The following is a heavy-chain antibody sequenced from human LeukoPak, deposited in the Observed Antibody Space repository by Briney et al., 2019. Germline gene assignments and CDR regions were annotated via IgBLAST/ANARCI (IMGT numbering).Heavy chain of an antibody. D-gene: IGHD2/OR15-2a*01. CDR3: VKDFGRVRGTPDS. Sequence: PAGSLRLSCSASGFVFSIYTMYWVRQAPGKGPEYVSTISGSGNGGSIYYADSVKGRFTISRDDSKSIVYLQMNGLRSEDTAVYYCVKDFGRVRGTPDSWGQGTLVTVSS. CDR1: GFVFSIYT. CDR2: ISGSGNGGSI. J-gene: IGHJ4*02. V-gene: IGHV3-64D*06.